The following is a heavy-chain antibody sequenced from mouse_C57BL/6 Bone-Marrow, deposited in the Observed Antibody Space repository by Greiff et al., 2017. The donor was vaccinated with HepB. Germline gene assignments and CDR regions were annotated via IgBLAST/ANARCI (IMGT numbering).Heavy chain of an antibody. V-gene: IGHV1-64*01. J-gene: IGHJ2*01. D-gene: IGHD1-1*02. CDR3: ARGVATDFDY. CDR1: VYTFTSYW. CDR2: IHPNSGST. Sequence: QVQLQQPGAELVKPGASVKLSCKASVYTFTSYWMHWVKQRPGQGLEWIGMIHPNSGSTNYNEKFKSKATLTVDKSSSTAYMQLSSLTSEDSAVYYCARGVATDFDYWGQGTTLTVSS.